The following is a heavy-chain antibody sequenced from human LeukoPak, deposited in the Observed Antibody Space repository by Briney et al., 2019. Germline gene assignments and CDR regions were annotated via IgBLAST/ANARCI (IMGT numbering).Heavy chain of an antibody. CDR3: ARDRGGENCGGDCYSAFDP. V-gene: IGHV3-23*01. Sequence: GGSLRLSCAASGFSFSNYAMNWVRQTPGRGLEWVAAIGGSGAYTNHADSVQGRLTISRDNSKNTLYLQMNNLSVEDTALYYCARDRGGENCGGDCYSAFDPWGQGTLVTVSS. D-gene: IGHD2-21*02. CDR1: GFSFSNYA. J-gene: IGHJ5*02. CDR2: IGGSGAYT.